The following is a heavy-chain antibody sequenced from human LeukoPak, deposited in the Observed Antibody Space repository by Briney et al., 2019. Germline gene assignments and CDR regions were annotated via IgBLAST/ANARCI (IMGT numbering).Heavy chain of an antibody. CDR3: AGVGGHCTSTSCPPPDY. Sequence: PGGSLRLSCATSGFSFSSYTMNWVRQAPGKGLEWVSSIRSSSSYIYYADSVKGRFTISRDNAKNSLYLQMNSLRAEDTAVYYCAGVGGHCTSTSCPPPDYWGQGTLVTVSS. V-gene: IGHV3-21*01. J-gene: IGHJ4*02. CDR2: IRSSSSYI. CDR1: GFSFSSYT. D-gene: IGHD2-2*01.